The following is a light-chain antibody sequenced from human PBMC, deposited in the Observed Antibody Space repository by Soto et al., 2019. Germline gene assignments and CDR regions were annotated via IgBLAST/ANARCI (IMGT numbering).Light chain of an antibody. CDR2: GNS. CDR3: QSYYSSRSGSVV. Sequence: QSVLTQSPSGSGAPGQRVTISCTGSSSNIGAGYDVHWYQQLPGTAPKLLIYGNSNRPSGVPDRFSGSKSGTSASIAITGLQAEDEADDYCQSYYSSRSGSVVFGGGTKLTVL. V-gene: IGLV1-40*01. CDR1: SSNIGAGYD. J-gene: IGLJ2*01.